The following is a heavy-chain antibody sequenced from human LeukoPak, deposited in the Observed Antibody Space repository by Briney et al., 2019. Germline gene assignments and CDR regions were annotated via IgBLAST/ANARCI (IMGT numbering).Heavy chain of an antibody. Sequence: GGSLRLSCAASGFIFNDYSMNWVRQAPGKGLEWISYIGIDSGNTKYADSVKGRFTISGDNAKSSLYLQMNSLRVEDTAVYYCARDHNYAFDNWGQGTLVTVS. J-gene: IGHJ4*02. CDR3: ARDHNYAFDN. D-gene: IGHD4-11*01. V-gene: IGHV3-48*04. CDR2: IGIDSGNT. CDR1: GFIFNDYS.